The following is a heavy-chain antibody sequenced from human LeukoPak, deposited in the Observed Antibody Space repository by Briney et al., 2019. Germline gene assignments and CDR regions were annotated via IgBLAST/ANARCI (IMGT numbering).Heavy chain of an antibody. CDR1: GGSISSYY. Sequence: SGTLSLTCTVSGGSISSYYWSWIRQPPGKGLEWIGYIYYSGSTNYNPSLKSRVTISVDTSKNQFSLKLSSVTAADTAVYYCARDPGLYDFWSGYSGSHYGMDVWGQGTTVTVSS. V-gene: IGHV4-59*01. CDR2: IYYSGST. J-gene: IGHJ6*02. CDR3: ARDPGLYDFWSGYSGSHYGMDV. D-gene: IGHD3-3*01.